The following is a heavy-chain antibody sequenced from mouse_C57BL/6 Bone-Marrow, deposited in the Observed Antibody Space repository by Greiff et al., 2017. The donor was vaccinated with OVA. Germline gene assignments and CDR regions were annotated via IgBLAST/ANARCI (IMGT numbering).Heavy chain of an antibody. Sequence: EVKLVESEGGLVQPGSSMKLSCTASGFTFSDYYMAWVRQVPEKGLEWVANINYDGSSTYYLDSLKSRFIISRDNAKNILYLQMGRLKAEDTATYYCARGGHYYGSTWFAYWGQGTLVTVSA. CDR3: ARGGHYYGSTWFAY. V-gene: IGHV5-16*01. D-gene: IGHD1-1*01. J-gene: IGHJ3*01. CDR2: INYDGSST. CDR1: GFTFSDYY.